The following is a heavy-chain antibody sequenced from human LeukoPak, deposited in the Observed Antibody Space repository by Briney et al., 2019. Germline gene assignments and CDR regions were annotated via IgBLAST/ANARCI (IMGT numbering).Heavy chain of an antibody. D-gene: IGHD7-27*01. V-gene: IGHV4-39*07. J-gene: IGHJ4*02. CDR2: IYYSGST. CDR1: GGSISSSSYY. Sequence: SETLSLTCTVSGGSISSSSYYWGWIRQPPGKGLEWIGSIYYSGSTYYNPSLKSRVTISVDTSKNQFSLKLSSVTAADTAVYYRARESGDLSDYWGQGTLVTVSS. CDR3: ARESGDLSDY.